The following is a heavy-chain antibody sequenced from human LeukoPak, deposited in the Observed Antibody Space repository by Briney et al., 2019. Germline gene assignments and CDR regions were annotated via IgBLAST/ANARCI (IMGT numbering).Heavy chain of an antibody. J-gene: IGHJ4*02. CDR2: INHSGST. CDR1: GGSFNGYY. Sequence: SETLSLTCAVYGGSFNGYYWSWIRQPPGKGLEWIGEINHSGSTNYNPSLKSRVTISVDTSKNQFSLKLSSVTAADTAVYYCARARGKADYWGQGTLVTVSS. D-gene: IGHD4-23*01. V-gene: IGHV4-34*01. CDR3: ARARGKADY.